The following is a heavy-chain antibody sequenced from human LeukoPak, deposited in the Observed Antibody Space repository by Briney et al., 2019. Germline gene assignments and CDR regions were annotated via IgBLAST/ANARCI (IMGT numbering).Heavy chain of an antibody. V-gene: IGHV3-30*18. J-gene: IGHJ4*02. CDR3: AKDQYGGNSAPSY. D-gene: IGHD4-23*01. CDR1: GFTFNNYG. CDR2: ISYDGSNE. Sequence: GRSLRLSCAASGFTFNNYGMHWVRQAPGKGLEWVAVISYDGSNEYYADSVKGRFTISRDNSKNTLYLQMNSLRAEDTAVYYCAKDQYGGNSAPSYWGQGTLVTVSS.